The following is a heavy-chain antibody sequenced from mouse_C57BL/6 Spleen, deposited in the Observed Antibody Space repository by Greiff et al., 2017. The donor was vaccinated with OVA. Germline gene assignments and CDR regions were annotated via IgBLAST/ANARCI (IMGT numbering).Heavy chain of an antibody. D-gene: IGHD3-1*01. CDR3: ARSGDSRYFDY. CDR1: GYTFTSYW. Sequence: VQLQQPGAELVMPGASVKLSCKASGYTFTSYWMHWVKQRPGQGLEWIGEIDPSDSYTNYNQKFKGKSTLTVDKSSSTAHMQLSSLTSEDSAVYYCARSGDSRYFDYWGQGTTLTVSS. J-gene: IGHJ2*01. V-gene: IGHV1-69*01. CDR2: IDPSDSYT.